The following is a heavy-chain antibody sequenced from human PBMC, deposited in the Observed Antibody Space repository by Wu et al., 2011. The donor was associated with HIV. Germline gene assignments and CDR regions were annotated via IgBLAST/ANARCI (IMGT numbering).Heavy chain of an antibody. CDR2: IIPLFGTA. CDR1: GGTFNSYA. D-gene: IGHD5-18*01. J-gene: IGHJ4*02. Sequence: QVQLVQSGAAVKRPGSSVKVSCKVSGGTFNSYAISWVRQAPGQGLEWMGGIIPLFGTADSAETFQGRVTITMDESTSTVYMELSRLRSDDTAVYYCARGGYSYGYYYFDYWGQGTLVTVSS. V-gene: IGHV1-69*01. CDR3: ARGGYSYGYYYFDY.